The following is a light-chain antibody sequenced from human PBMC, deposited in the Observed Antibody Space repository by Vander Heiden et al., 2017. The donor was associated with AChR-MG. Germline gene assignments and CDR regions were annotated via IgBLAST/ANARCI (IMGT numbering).Light chain of an antibody. CDR1: SSDVGGHNY. CDR3: SSDTSSSTWV. CDR2: DVS. V-gene: IGLV2-14*01. Sequence: QSALTQPASVSGSPGHSITISCTGTSSDVGGHNYVSWYQQHPGNAHMLMIYDVSKRPAGVSNRFSGSKSGNTASLTISGRQAEDEADYYCSSDTSSSTWVFGGGTKLTVL. J-gene: IGLJ3*02.